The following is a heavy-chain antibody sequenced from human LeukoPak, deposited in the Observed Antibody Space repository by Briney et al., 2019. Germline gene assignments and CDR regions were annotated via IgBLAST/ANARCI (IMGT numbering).Heavy chain of an antibody. D-gene: IGHD4-17*01. Sequence: AETLSLTCTVSGGSISSYYWSWIRQPPGKGLEWIGYIYYSGITNYNPSLKSRVTISVDTSKNQFSLKLSSVTAADTAVYYCARGSTSVTTSPHYWGQGTLVTVSS. CDR3: ARGSTSVTTSPHY. V-gene: IGHV4-59*08. CDR1: GGSISSYY. CDR2: IYYSGIT. J-gene: IGHJ4*02.